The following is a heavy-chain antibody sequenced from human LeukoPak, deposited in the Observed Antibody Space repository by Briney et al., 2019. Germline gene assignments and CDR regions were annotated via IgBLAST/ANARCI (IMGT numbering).Heavy chain of an antibody. Sequence: GSLRLSCVVSGITLSNYGMSWVRQAPGKGLEWVSGISERGGSTNYADSVKGRFIISRDTSKNTVYLQMNSLRAEDTAVYYCARAEDYYDSLGYYLGYWGQGTLVTVSS. CDR1: GITLSNYG. V-gene: IGHV3-23*01. D-gene: IGHD3-22*01. J-gene: IGHJ4*02. CDR3: ARAEDYYDSLGYYLGY. CDR2: ISERGGST.